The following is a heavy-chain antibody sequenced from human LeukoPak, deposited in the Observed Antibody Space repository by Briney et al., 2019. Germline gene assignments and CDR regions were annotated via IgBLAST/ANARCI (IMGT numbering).Heavy chain of an antibody. D-gene: IGHD4-17*01. CDR2: MWFNENNR. V-gene: IGHV3-33*03. CDR1: GFTFSSHG. CDR3: ARSGDYTGYFDY. J-gene: IGHJ4*02. Sequence: GRSLRLSCAASGFTFSSHGIHWVRQAPGKGLEWVAVMWFNENNRNYAESVKGRFTISRDNAKNSLYLQMNSLRAEDTAVYYCARSGDYTGYFDYWGQGTLVTVSS.